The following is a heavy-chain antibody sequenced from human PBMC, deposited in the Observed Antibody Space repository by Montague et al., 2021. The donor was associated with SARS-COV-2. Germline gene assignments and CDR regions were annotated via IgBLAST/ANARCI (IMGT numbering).Heavy chain of an antibody. CDR3: GRVFAPAGTFDF. J-gene: IGHJ4*02. D-gene: IGHD6-13*01. CDR2: TYFRSKWYN. V-gene: IGHV6-1*01. CDR1: GDSVFSNNTT. Sequence: CATSGDSVFSNNTTWNWFRQSPSGDLEWLGRTYFRSKWYNDYAVXWKSRITINPDTSKNQFSLQLKFVTPKDTAIYFCGRVFAPAGTFDFWGQGTLVTVSS.